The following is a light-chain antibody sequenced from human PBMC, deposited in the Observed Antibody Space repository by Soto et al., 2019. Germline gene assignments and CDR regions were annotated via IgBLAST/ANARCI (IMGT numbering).Light chain of an antibody. CDR3: GAWDSSLNSEI. Sequence: QAVVTQPPSMSAAPGQRVTISCSGSSSNIGRNAVSWYQQFPGTAPKLLIRDTDQRPSGIPDRFSGSHSDTSATLAITGLQAGDEADYYCGAWDSSLNSEIFGGGTKLTVL. CDR1: SSNIGRNA. V-gene: IGLV1-51*01. J-gene: IGLJ2*01. CDR2: DTD.